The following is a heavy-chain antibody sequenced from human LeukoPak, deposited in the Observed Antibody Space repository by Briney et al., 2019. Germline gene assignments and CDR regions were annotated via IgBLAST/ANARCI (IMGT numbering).Heavy chain of an antibody. CDR2: IYYRVTS. V-gene: IGHV4-59*01. D-gene: IGHD1-14*01. CDR1: GDSISTYY. CDR3: ARDITGSFDY. Sequence: SSETLSLTCTVSGDSISTYYWSWIRQPPGKGLEWIGYIYYRVTSDYNPSLKSRVTMSVDMSTRQISLKLSSVTAADTAVYYCARDITGSFDYWGQGNLVTVSS. J-gene: IGHJ4*02.